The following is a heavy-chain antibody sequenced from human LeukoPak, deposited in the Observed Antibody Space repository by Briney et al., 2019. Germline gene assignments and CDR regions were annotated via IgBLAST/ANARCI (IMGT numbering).Heavy chain of an antibody. V-gene: IGHV3-7*01. CDR1: GFTFSSYW. D-gene: IGHD3-10*01. J-gene: IGHJ4*02. CDR3: ARPSMVRGIDY. Sequence: GGSLRLSCAASGFTFSSYWMSWVRQAPGKGLEWVANIKQDGSEKYSVGSVKGRFTISRDNAKNSLYLQMNSLRAEDTAVYYCARPSMVRGIDYWGQGTLVTVSS. CDR2: IKQDGSEK.